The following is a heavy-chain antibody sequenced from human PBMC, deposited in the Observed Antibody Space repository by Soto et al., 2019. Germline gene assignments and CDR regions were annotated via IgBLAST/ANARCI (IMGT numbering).Heavy chain of an antibody. V-gene: IGHV4-34*01. Sequence: SETLSLTCAVYGGSFSGYYWSWIRQPPGKGLEWIGEINHSGSTNYNPSLKSRVTISVDTSKNQFSLKLSSVTAADTAVYYCARGDCSGGSCYGWFAPWGQGTLVTVSS. CDR2: INHSGST. CDR1: GGSFSGYY. J-gene: IGHJ5*02. CDR3: ARGDCSGGSCYGWFAP. D-gene: IGHD2-15*01.